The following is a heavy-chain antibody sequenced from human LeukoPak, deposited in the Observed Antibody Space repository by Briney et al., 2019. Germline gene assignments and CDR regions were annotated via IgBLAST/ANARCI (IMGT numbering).Heavy chain of an antibody. J-gene: IGHJ4*02. V-gene: IGHV4-59*12. CDR1: GASIRSYY. CDR2: IYYSGST. CDR3: ARSGSGSYVDY. D-gene: IGHD3-10*01. Sequence: SETLSLTCSVSGASIRSYYWSWIRQPPGKGLEWIGYIYYSGSTNYNPSLKSRVTISVDKSKNQFSLKLSSVTAADTAVYYCARSGSGSYVDYWGQGTLVTVSS.